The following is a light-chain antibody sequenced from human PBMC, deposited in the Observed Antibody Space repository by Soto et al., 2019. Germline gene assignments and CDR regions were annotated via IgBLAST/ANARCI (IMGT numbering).Light chain of an antibody. CDR1: SSDVGGYEY. V-gene: IGLV2-14*01. CDR2: VVS. CDR3: SSYTTANTYV. J-gene: IGLJ1*01. Sequence: QSALTQPASVSGSPGQSITISCTGTSSDVGGYEYVSWYQHHPGKAPKLMIYVVSNRPSGVSHRFSGSKSGNTASLTISGLQAEDEADYYCSSYTTANTYVFGTGTKVTVL.